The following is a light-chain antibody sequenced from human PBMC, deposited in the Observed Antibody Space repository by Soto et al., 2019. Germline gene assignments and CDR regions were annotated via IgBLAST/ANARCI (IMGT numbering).Light chain of an antibody. CDR1: QGISEY. V-gene: IGKV1-27*01. J-gene: IGKJ2*01. Sequence: DIQMAQSPSSLSASIGDRVTITCRASQGISEYLAWYQQRPGNAPNLLIYGASILQSGVPSRFSGSGSGTHLTLTISRLEPEDFAVYYCHHFGSSRHTFGQGTKVDIK. CDR3: HHFGSSRHT. CDR2: GAS.